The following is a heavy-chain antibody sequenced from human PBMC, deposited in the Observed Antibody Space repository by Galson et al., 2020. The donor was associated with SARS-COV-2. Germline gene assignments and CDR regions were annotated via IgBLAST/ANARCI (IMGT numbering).Heavy chain of an antibody. J-gene: IGHJ4*02. V-gene: IGHV3-33*01. CDR1: GFTFSSYG. Sequence: GGSLRLSCAASGFTFSSYGMHWVRQAPGKGLEWVAVIWYDGSNKYYADSVKGRFTISRDNSKNTLYLQMNSLRAEDTAVYYCARDWAVVPTYYFDYWGQGTLVTVSS. CDR2: IWYDGSNK. D-gene: IGHD3-16*01. CDR3: ARDWAVVPTYYFDY.